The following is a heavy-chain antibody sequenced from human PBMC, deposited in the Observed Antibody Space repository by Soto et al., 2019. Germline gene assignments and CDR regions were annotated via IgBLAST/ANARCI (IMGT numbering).Heavy chain of an antibody. J-gene: IGHJ4*02. Sequence: QVQLVESGGGVVQPGRSLRLSCAASGFTFSNYGMHWVRQAPGKGLEWVAAISYDGSNKYYAESVKGRFTISRDNSKNPLYLHMNSLRAEDTAVYYCAKAGSPGRVVAALRGVWMHSDYWPQGTLVTVSS. CDR2: ISYDGSNK. V-gene: IGHV3-30*18. CDR1: GFTFSNYG. D-gene: IGHD2-15*01. CDR3: AKAGSPGRVVAALRGVWMHSDY.